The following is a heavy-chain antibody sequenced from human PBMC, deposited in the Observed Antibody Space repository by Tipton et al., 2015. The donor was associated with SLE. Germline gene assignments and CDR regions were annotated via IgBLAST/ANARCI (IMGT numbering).Heavy chain of an antibody. J-gene: IGHJ4*02. V-gene: IGHV3-7*01. CDR2: IDQDGSEK. CDR3: ARRDEEPRSFDF. CDR1: GFTFSRYW. Sequence: GSLRLSCVGSGFTFSRYWMTWVRQAPGKGLEWVANIDQDGSEKFYVDSVKGRFTVSRDNAKKSLYLQMNSLRGEDTAVYYCARRDEEPRSFDFWGQGTLVTVSS. D-gene: IGHD2-21*01.